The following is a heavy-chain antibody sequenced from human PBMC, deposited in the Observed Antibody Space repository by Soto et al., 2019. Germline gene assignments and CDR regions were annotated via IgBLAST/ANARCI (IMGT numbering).Heavy chain of an antibody. CDR1: GGSISSSDSH. V-gene: IGHV4-30-4*01. CDR2: ISYNGYT. J-gene: IGHJ4*02. CDR3: ARDRTGTSEYDY. Sequence: QVQLQESGPGLVKPSQTLSLTCTVSGGSISSSDSHWSWIRQPPGTGLEGIGYISYNGYTSYTPSLKSRVTISLDTSKNQFSLNLNSVTAADSAVYYCARDRTGTSEYDYWGQGTLVTVSS. D-gene: IGHD1-1*01.